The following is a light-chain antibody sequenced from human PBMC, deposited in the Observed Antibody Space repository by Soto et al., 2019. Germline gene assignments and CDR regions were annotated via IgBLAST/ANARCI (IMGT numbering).Light chain of an antibody. V-gene: IGLV2-14*01. CDR2: GVT. CDR3: SSYTSASTLLYL. Sequence: QSALTQPASVSGSPGQSITISCTGTSREVGGYNYVSWYQQHPGIAPKFLIYGVTNRPSGVSTRFSGSKSGNTASLTISGLQSEDEADYHCSSYTSASTLLYLFGTGTKLTVL. J-gene: IGLJ1*01. CDR1: SREVGGYNY.